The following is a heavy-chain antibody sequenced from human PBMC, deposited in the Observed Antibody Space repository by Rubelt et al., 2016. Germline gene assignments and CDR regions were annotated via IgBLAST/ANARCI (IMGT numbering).Heavy chain of an antibody. CDR3: AKDYPSREWLLPFDY. D-gene: IGHD3-3*01. Sequence: GEGLEWVSSISSGSTYIYHADSVKGRFTISRDNSKNTLYLQMNSLRAEDTAVYYCAKDYPSREWLLPFDYWGQGTLVTVSS. J-gene: IGHJ4*02. CDR2: ISSGSTYI. V-gene: IGHV3-21*04.